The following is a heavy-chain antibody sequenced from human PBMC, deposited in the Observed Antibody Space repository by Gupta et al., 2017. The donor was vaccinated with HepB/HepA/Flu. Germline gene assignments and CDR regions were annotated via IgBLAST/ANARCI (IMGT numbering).Heavy chain of an antibody. Sequence: QVQLPESAPGLVTPSVTLSLTCTVSARPLRSYYWSWIRQPAGNGLEWIGRIYTSGSTNYNPSLKSRVTMSVDTSKNQFSLQLSSVTAADTAVYYCARGVTRTIFGVVNPGYFDYWGQGTLVTVSS. V-gene: IGHV4-4*07. CDR3: ARGVTRTIFGVVNPGYFDY. D-gene: IGHD3-3*01. CDR1: ARPLRSYY. J-gene: IGHJ4*02. CDR2: IYTSGST.